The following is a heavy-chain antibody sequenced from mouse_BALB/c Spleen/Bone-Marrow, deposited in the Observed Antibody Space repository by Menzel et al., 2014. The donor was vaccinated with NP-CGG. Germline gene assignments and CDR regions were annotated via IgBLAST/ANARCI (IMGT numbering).Heavy chain of an antibody. CDR1: GYTFTSYW. J-gene: IGHJ2*01. CDR2: IYPGSGST. Sequence: LKQSGSELVRPGASVKLSCKASGYTFTSYWMHWVKQRPGQGLEWIGNIYPGSGSTNYDEEFKSKATLTVDTSSXTAYIQLSSLTSEDSAVYYCTNHYFDYWGQGTTLTVSS. V-gene: IGHV1S22*01. CDR3: TNHYFDY.